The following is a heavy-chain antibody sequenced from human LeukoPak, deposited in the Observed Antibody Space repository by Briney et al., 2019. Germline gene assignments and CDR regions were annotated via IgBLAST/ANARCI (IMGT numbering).Heavy chain of an antibody. CDR3: AKSFRSTSLDY. CDR1: GFTFRSYG. Sequence: GGSRRLSCAASGFTFRSYGMTWVRQAPGKGLEWVSASGSGDSTYYADSVKGRFTISRDNSRNTLYLQMNSLRAGDTAVYYCAKSFRSTSLDYWGQGTLVTVSS. J-gene: IGHJ4*02. D-gene: IGHD2-2*01. V-gene: IGHV3-23*01. CDR2: SGSGDST.